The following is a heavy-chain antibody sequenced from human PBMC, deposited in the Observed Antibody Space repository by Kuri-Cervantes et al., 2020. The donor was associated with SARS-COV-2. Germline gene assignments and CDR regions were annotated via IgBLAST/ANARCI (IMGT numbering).Heavy chain of an antibody. Sequence: GGSLRLSCAASGFTFRSCWMSWVRQAPGKGLEWVANIKQDGSEKYYVDSVKGRFTISRDNAKNSLYLQMNSLRAEDTAVYYCARDFNPLDYWGQGTLVTVSS. CDR3: ARDFNPLDY. CDR1: GFTFRSCW. V-gene: IGHV3-7*01. J-gene: IGHJ4*02. CDR2: IKQDGSEK.